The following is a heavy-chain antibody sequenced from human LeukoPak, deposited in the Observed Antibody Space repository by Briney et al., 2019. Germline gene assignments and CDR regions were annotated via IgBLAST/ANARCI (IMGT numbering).Heavy chain of an antibody. CDR2: INHSGST. V-gene: IGHV4-34*01. J-gene: IGHJ4*02. CDR3: ARGIRYFDWLLRSYFDY. CDR1: GGSISGYY. Sequence: PSETLSLTCTVSGGSISGYYWSWIRQPPGKGLEWIGEINHSGSTNYNPSLKSRVTISVDTSKNQFSLKLSSVTAADTAVYYCARGIRYFDWLLRSYFDYWGQGTLVTVSS. D-gene: IGHD3-9*01.